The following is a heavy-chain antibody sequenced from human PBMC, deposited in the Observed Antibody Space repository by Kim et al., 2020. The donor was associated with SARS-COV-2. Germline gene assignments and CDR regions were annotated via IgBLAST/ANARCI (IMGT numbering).Heavy chain of an antibody. Sequence: GRFTSSRDNSKNTLYLQMNSLRAEDTAVYYCAKARYDFWSGYSQLNWFDPWGQGTLVIVSS. CDR3: AKARYDFWSGYSQLNWFDP. V-gene: IGHV3-30*02. J-gene: IGHJ5*02. D-gene: IGHD3-3*01.